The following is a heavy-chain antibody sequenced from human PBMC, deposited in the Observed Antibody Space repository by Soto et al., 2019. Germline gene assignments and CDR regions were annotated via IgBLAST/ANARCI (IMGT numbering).Heavy chain of an antibody. CDR3: ARHGGYYFDY. CDR1: SGSFSCYY. CDR2: IYHGLSI. Sequence: SETLSLTCAVYSGSFSCYYWSWIRQPPGKGLEWIGEIYHGLSIVYNPSLKSRVTISGDSSKNQFSLKLSSVTAADTAVYYCARHGGYYFDYWGQGTLVTVSS. J-gene: IGHJ4*02. V-gene: IGHV4-34*01. D-gene: IGHD3-16*01.